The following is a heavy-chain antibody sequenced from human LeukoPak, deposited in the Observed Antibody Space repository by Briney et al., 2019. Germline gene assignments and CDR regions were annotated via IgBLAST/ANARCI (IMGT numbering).Heavy chain of an antibody. CDR2: IIPIFGTA. Sequence: GASVKVSCKASGGTFSSYAISWVRQAPGQGLEWMGGIIPIFGTANYAQKFQGRVTITTDESTSTAYMELCSLRSEDTAVYYCARLNKGSSSWYWGYNWFDPWGQGTLVTVSS. CDR3: ARLNKGSSSWYWGYNWFDP. V-gene: IGHV1-69*05. CDR1: GGTFSSYA. J-gene: IGHJ5*02. D-gene: IGHD6-13*01.